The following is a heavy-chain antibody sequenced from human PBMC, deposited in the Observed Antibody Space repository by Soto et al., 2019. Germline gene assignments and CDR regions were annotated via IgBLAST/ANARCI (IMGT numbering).Heavy chain of an antibody. CDR1: GYSFNSYW. V-gene: IGHV5-51*01. D-gene: IGHD6-19*01. CDR2: IYPSDSDT. J-gene: IGHJ4*02. CDR3: ARLEYSGGCYYFDD. Sequence: PGESLKISCKGSGYSFNSYWIGWVRQMPGKGLEWMGIIYPSDSDTRYGPSFQGQVTISADKSLSTAYLQWSSLKASDTAMYYCARLEYSGGCYYFDDWGQGTLVTVSS.